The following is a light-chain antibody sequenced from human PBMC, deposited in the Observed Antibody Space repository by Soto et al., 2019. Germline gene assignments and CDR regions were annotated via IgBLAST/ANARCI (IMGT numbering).Light chain of an antibody. V-gene: IGKV3-20*01. Sequence: FTQSPGALSLSPGETATLSCRASQSVSSSYLAWYQQKPGQAPRLLIYGASSRATGIPDRFSGSGSGTDFTLTISRLEPEDFAVYYCQQYGSSPLTFGQGTKVDIK. CDR1: QSVSSSY. CDR2: GAS. J-gene: IGKJ1*01. CDR3: QQYGSSPLT.